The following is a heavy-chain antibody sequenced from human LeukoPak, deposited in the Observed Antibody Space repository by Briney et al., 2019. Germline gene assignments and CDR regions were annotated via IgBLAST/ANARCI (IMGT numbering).Heavy chain of an antibody. CDR1: GYTFTGYY. V-gene: IGHV1-2*02. J-gene: IGHJ6*03. D-gene: IGHD2-8*01. CDR3: ARRRCTNGVCYTQDFYYMDV. Sequence: ASVKVSCKASGYTFTGYYMHWVRQAPGQGLEWMGWTNPNSGGTNYAQKFQGRVTMTRDTSISTAYMELSRLRSDDTAVYYCARRRCTNGVCYTQDFYYMDVWGKGTTVTVSS. CDR2: TNPNSGGT.